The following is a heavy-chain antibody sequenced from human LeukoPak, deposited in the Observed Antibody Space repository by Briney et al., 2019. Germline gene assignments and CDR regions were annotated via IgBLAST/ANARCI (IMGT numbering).Heavy chain of an antibody. CDR1: GFTFSSYS. Sequence: GSLRLSCAASGFTFSSYSMSWVRQPPGKGLEWIGSIYYSGTTYYNPSLESRVTISVDTSENQFSLKLNSVTAADTAVYYCARRFVGSAGTFDYWGQGLLVTVSS. D-gene: IGHD3-10*01. J-gene: IGHJ4*02. V-gene: IGHV4-39*01. CDR2: IYYSGTT. CDR3: ARRFVGSAGTFDY.